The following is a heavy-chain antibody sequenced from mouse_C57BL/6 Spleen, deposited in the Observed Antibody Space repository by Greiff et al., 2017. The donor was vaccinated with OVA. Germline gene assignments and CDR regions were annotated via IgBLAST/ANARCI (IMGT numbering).Heavy chain of an antibody. V-gene: IGHV1-52*01. D-gene: IGHD2-4*01. CDR1: GYTFTSYW. CDR3: ATTMITTVYFDY. J-gene: IGHJ2*01. Sequence: VQLQQPGAELVRPGSSVKLSCKASGYTFTSYWMHWVKQRPIQGLEWIGNIDPSDSETHYNQKFKDKATLTVDKSSSTAYMQLSSLTSEDSAVYYCATTMITTVYFDYWGQGTTLTVSS. CDR2: IDPSDSET.